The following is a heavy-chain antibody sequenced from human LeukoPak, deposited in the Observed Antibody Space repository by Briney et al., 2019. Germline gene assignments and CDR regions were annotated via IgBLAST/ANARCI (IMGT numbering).Heavy chain of an antibody. Sequence: ASVKVSCKASGYTFTGYYMHWVRQAPGQGLEWMGWISAYNGNTNYAQKLQGRVTMTTDTSTSTAYMELRSLRSDDTAVYYCARDLLEMATIPFDYWGQGTLVTVSS. V-gene: IGHV1-18*04. CDR2: ISAYNGNT. J-gene: IGHJ4*02. CDR1: GYTFTGYY. CDR3: ARDLLEMATIPFDY. D-gene: IGHD5-24*01.